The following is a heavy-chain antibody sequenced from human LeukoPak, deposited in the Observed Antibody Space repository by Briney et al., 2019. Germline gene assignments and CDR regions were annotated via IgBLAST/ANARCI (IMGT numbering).Heavy chain of an antibody. V-gene: IGHV3-7*01. Sequence: GGSLRLSCAASGFTFSSYWMSWVRQAPGKGLEWVANIKQDGSEKYYVDSVKGRFTISRDNAKNSLYLQMNSLRAEDTAVYYCASSYYYYYMDVWGKGTTVTVSS. CDR2: IKQDGSEK. CDR1: GFTFSSYW. CDR3: ASSYYYYYMDV. J-gene: IGHJ6*03.